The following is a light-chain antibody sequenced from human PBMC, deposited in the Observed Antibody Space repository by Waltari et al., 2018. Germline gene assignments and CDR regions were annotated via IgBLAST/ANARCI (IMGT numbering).Light chain of an antibody. Sequence: QSALTQPASVSGSPGQSITLTCTGTSRDVRSYNYVSWYQQYPGKAPKLLIYAVTQRPSGVSDRFSGSKSGNTASLTISGLQAEDEADYYCCSYAGDSLYVFGTGTTVTV. V-gene: IGLV2-23*02. J-gene: IGLJ1*01. CDR3: CSYAGDSLYV. CDR1: SRDVRSYNY. CDR2: AVT.